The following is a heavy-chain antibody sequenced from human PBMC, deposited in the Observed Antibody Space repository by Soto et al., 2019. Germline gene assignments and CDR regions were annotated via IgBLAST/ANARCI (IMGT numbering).Heavy chain of an antibody. Sequence: SETLSLTCTVSGGSISSGGYYWSWIRQHPGKGLEWIGYIYYSGSTYYNPSLKSRVTISVDTSKNQFSLKLSSVTAADTAVYYCARRSTGGYSYGQFDYWGQGTLVTVSS. CDR1: GGSISSGGYY. V-gene: IGHV4-31*03. CDR3: ARRSTGGYSYGQFDY. CDR2: IYYSGST. D-gene: IGHD5-18*01. J-gene: IGHJ4*02.